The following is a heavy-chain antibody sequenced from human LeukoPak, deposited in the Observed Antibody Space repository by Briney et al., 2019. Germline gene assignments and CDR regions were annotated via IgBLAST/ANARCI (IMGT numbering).Heavy chain of an antibody. CDR2: IYYAGST. Sequence: SETLSPTCNVSGDSISSSSYYWSWIRVPPGKGLEWIGSIYYAGSTYYNPSLKSRVTLSVDTSTNHFSLNIKSVTAADTAMYYCARGRRIVVLPGRGYFDLWGRGTLVTVSS. CDR1: GDSISSSSYY. CDR3: ARGRRIVVLPGRGYFDL. J-gene: IGHJ2*01. D-gene: IGHD4/OR15-4a*01. V-gene: IGHV4-39*02.